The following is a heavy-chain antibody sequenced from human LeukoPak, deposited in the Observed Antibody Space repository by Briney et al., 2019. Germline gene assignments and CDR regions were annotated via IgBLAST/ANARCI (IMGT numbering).Heavy chain of an antibody. CDR2: MNPNSGDT. J-gene: IGHJ5*02. D-gene: IGHD1-14*01. Sequence: ASVKVSCKASGGTFSNYAISWVRQAPGQGLEWMGWMNPNSGDTGYAQKFQGRVTMTRNTSISTAYMELSSLRYEDTAVYYCARGVAEEGFDPWGQGTLVTVSS. V-gene: IGHV1-8*02. CDR1: GGTFSNYA. CDR3: ARGVAEEGFDP.